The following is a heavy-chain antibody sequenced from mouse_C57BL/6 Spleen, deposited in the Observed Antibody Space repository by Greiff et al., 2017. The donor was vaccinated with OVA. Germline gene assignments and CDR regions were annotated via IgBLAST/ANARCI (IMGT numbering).Heavy chain of an antibody. CDR2: IDPADSYT. J-gene: IGHJ2*01. CDR1: GYTFTSYW. CDR3: ARKASYYYGSSSDY. V-gene: IGHV1-69*01. Sequence: QVQLQQPGAELVMPGASVKLSCKASGYTFTSYWMHWVKQRPGQGLEWIGEIDPADSYTNYNQKFKGKSTLTVDKSSSTAYMQLSSLTSEDSAVXDWARKASYYYGSSSDYWGQGTTLTVSS. D-gene: IGHD1-1*01.